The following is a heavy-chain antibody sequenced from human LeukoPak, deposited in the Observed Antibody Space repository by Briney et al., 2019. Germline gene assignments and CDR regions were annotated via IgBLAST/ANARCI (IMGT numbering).Heavy chain of an antibody. CDR3: AKQITMVRGVIIGDAFDI. V-gene: IGHV3-23*01. CDR2: ISGSGGST. J-gene: IGHJ3*02. D-gene: IGHD3-10*01. Sequence: GGSLRLSCAASGFTFSNYAMSWVRQAPGKGLEWVSAISGSGGSTYYADSVKGRFTISRDNSKNTLYLQMNSLRAEDTAVYYRAKQITMVRGVIIGDAFDIWGQGTMVTVSS. CDR1: GFTFSNYA.